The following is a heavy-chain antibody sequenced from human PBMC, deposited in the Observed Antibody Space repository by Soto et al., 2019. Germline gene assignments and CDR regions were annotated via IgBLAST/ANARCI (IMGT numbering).Heavy chain of an antibody. CDR2: IYYSGST. CDR1: GGSISSSSYY. Sequence: PSETLSLTCTVSGGSISSSSYYWGWIRQPPGKGLEWIGSIYYSGSTYYNPSLKSRVTISVDTSKNQFSLKLSSVAAADTAVYYCARRQGGGGLVDFAYWGQGTLVTVSS. CDR3: ARRQGGGGLVDFAY. D-gene: IGHD6-19*01. V-gene: IGHV4-39*01. J-gene: IGHJ4*02.